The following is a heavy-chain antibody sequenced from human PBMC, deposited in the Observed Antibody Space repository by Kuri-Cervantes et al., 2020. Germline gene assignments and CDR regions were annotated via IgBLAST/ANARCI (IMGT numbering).Heavy chain of an antibody. V-gene: IGHV3-30-3*01. CDR3: ARDYMADYYYYYGMDV. CDR2: ISYDGSNK. CDR1: GFTFSSYA. Sequence: GGSLRLSCAASGFTFSSYAMHWVRQAPGKGLEWVAVISYDGSNKYYADSVKGRFTNSRDNSKNTLYLQMNSLRAEDTAVYYCARDYMADYYYYYGMDVWGPGTTVTVSS. J-gene: IGHJ6*02. D-gene: IGHD5-24*01.